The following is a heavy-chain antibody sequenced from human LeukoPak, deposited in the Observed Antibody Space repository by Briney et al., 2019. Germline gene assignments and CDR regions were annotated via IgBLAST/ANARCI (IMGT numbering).Heavy chain of an antibody. V-gene: IGHV3-30*18. J-gene: IGHJ4*02. CDR1: GFTFRSYG. CDR2: ISYDGSNK. Sequence: AGGSLRLSCAASGFTFRSYGMHWVRQAPGKGLEWVAVISYDGSNKYYADSVKGRFTISRDNSKNTLYLQMNSLRAEDTAVYYCGKGAIAAAGRGGDYWGQGTLVTVSS. D-gene: IGHD6-13*01. CDR3: GKGAIAAAGRGGDY.